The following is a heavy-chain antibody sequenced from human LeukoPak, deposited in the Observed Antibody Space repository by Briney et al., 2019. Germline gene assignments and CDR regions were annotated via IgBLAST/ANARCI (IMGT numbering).Heavy chain of an antibody. Sequence: GGSLRLSCAASGFTFSSYWMSWVRQAPGKGLEWVANIKQDGSEKYYVDSVKGRFTISRDNAKNSLHLQMNSLRAEDTAVYYCARSVELGQMDVWGKGTTVTVSS. CDR3: ARSVELGQMDV. J-gene: IGHJ6*04. CDR2: IKQDGSEK. D-gene: IGHD1-26*01. V-gene: IGHV3-7*01. CDR1: GFTFSSYW.